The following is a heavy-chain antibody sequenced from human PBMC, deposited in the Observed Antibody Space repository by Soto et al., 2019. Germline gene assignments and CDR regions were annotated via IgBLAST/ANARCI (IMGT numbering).Heavy chain of an antibody. CDR1: GYTFTSYG. Sequence: ASVKVSCKASGYTFTSYGISWVRQAPGQGLEWMGWISAYSGNTNYAQKLQGRVTMTTDTSTSTAYMELRSLRSDDTAVYYCARVLPMGDAFDIEGQGTMVTVSS. J-gene: IGHJ3*02. D-gene: IGHD2-15*01. CDR3: ARVLPMGDAFDI. CDR2: ISAYSGNT. V-gene: IGHV1-18*04.